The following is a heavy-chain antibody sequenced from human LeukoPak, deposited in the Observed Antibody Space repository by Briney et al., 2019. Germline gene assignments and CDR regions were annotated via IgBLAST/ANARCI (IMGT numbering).Heavy chain of an antibody. J-gene: IGHJ4*02. CDR2: IRSSSSVI. Sequence: GGSLRLSCAASGFTFSRYDMNWVRQAPGKGLEWVSYIRSSSSVIYYADSVRGRFTISRDNANNSLSLQMNSLRAEDTAVYYCASVRGIYGSETYRDYWGQGTLVTVSS. V-gene: IGHV3-48*04. D-gene: IGHD3-10*01. CDR3: ASVRGIYGSETYRDY. CDR1: GFTFSRYD.